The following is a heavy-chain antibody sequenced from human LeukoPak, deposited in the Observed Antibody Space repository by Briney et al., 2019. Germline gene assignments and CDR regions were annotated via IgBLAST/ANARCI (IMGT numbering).Heavy chain of an antibody. D-gene: IGHD1-26*01. CDR3: ASVVVGPTNTRGYFDY. Sequence: SVKVSCKASGGTFSSYAISWVRQAPGQGLEWMGRIIPILGIANYAQKFQGRVTITADKSTSTAYMELSSLRSGDTAVYYCASVVVGPTNTRGYFDYWGQGTLVTVSS. CDR2: IIPILGIA. V-gene: IGHV1-69*04. CDR1: GGTFSSYA. J-gene: IGHJ4*02.